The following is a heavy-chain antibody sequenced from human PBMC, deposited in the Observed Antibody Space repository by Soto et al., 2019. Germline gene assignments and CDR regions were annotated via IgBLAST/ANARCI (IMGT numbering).Heavy chain of an antibody. CDR1: GFTFSSYA. V-gene: IGHV3-23*01. D-gene: IGHD4-17*01. CDR3: AKGGVTTSYYYYGMDV. CDR2: ISGSGGST. Sequence: EVQLLESGGGLVQPGGSLRLSCAASGFTFSSYAMSWVRQAPGKGLEWVSAISGSGGSTYYADSVKGRFTISRDNSKNTLDLQMNSLRAEDTGVYYCAKGGVTTSYYYYGMDVWGQGTTVTVSS. J-gene: IGHJ6*02.